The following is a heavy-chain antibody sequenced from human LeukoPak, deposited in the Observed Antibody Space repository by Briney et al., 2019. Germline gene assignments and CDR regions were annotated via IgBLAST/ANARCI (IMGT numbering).Heavy chain of an antibody. J-gene: IGHJ4*02. CDR3: ASYYDSSGYYWLY. Sequence: GGSLRLSCAASGFTFSSYWMSWDRQAPGKGLEWVANIKQDGSEKYYVDSVKGRFTISRDNAKNSLYLQMNSLRAEDTAVYYCASYYDSSGYYWLYWGQGTLVTVCS. V-gene: IGHV3-7*01. D-gene: IGHD3-22*01. CDR2: IKQDGSEK. CDR1: GFTFSSYW.